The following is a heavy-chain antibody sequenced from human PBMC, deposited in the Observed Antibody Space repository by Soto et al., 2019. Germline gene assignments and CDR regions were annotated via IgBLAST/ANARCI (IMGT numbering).Heavy chain of an antibody. J-gene: IGHJ3*01. Sequence: QVHLEQSGAEVKKPGSSVKVSCKASGGIFKTDAVAWVRQAPGQGLEWVGGLTPLYGTANYAQKFQGRVTITADESTGAAYMEVRSLRAEDTAVYYCVRDLTLGYRSGGDGFDVWGQVTMVTVSS. CDR3: VRDLTLGYRSGGDGFDV. CDR1: GGIFKTDA. CDR2: LTPLYGTA. D-gene: IGHD5-18*01. V-gene: IGHV1-69*01.